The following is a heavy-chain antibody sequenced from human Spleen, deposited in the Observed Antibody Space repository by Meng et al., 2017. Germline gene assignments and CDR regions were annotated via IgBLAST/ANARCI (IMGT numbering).Heavy chain of an antibody. Sequence: SETLSLTCTVSGGSISSSSYYWGWIRQPPGKGLEWIGSIYYSGSTYYNPSLKSRVTISVDKPKNQFSLKLRSVTAADTAVYYCARDRIVVRGRGYFDYWGQGTLVTVSS. CDR2: IYYSGST. D-gene: IGHD3-10*01. J-gene: IGHJ4*02. CDR1: GGSISSSSYY. CDR3: ARDRIVVRGRGYFDY. V-gene: IGHV4-39*07.